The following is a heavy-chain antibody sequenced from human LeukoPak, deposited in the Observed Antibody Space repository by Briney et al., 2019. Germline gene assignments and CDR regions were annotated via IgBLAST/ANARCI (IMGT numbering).Heavy chain of an antibody. J-gene: IGHJ4*02. V-gene: IGHV3-30*03. CDR3: ARTGGNFDY. CDR1: GFTFSSYG. D-gene: IGHD4-23*01. Sequence: GGSLRLSCAASGFTFSSYGMHCVRQAPGKGLEWVAVISYDGSNKYYADSVKGRFTISRDNSKNTLYLQMNSLRAEDTAVYYCARTGGNFDYWGQGTLVTVSS. CDR2: ISYDGSNK.